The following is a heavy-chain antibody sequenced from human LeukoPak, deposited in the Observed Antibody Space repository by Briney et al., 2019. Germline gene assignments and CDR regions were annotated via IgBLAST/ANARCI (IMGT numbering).Heavy chain of an antibody. V-gene: IGHV3-21*01. CDR3: ARDKDYYYGMDV. Sequence: PGGSLRLSCAASGFTFSSYSMNWVRQAPGKGLEWVSSISSSSSYIYYADSVKGRFTTSRDNAKNSLYLQMNSLRAEDTAVYYCARDKDYYYGMDVWGQGTTVTVSS. CDR2: ISSSSSYI. CDR1: GFTFSSYS. J-gene: IGHJ6*02.